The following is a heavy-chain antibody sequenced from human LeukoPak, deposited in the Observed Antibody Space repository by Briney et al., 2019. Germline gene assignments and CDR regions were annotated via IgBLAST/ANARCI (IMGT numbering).Heavy chain of an antibody. D-gene: IGHD6-19*01. CDR3: AKDPGEQWLAFDY. J-gene: IGHJ4*02. CDR1: GLTFSSYW. CDR2: IKQDGSEK. V-gene: IGHV3-7*01. Sequence: GGSLRLSCAASGLTFSSYWMSWVRQTPGKGLEWVANIKQDGSEKYYVDSVKGRFTISRDNSKNTLYLQMNSLRAEDTAVYYCAKDPGEQWLAFDYWGQGTLVTVSS.